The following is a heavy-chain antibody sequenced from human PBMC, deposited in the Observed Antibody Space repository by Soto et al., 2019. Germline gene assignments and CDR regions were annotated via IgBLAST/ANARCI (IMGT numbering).Heavy chain of an antibody. V-gene: IGHV1-69*08. CDR3: GRDSPIGSVFSGYDAIDL. Sequence: QVQLVQSGAEVKEPGSSVKVSCKASVGPFSTSTFTWVRQAPGQGLEWMGRIIPILDTADYAQKFQGSVTITADKSTSTAFMELSSLRSEDTGIYYCGRDSPIGSVFSGYDAIDLWGQGTLVTVSP. J-gene: IGHJ4*02. D-gene: IGHD5-12*01. CDR1: VGPFSTST. CDR2: IIPILDTA.